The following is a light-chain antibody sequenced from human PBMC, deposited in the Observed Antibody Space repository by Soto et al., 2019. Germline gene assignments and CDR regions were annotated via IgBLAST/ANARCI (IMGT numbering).Light chain of an antibody. CDR1: SSDLGAYNY. CDR3: SSYSSNTIHWV. J-gene: IGLJ3*02. V-gene: IGLV2-14*01. CDR2: EVS. Sequence: QSVLTQPASVSGSPGQSITISCTGTSSDLGAYNYVSWYQQHPGKVPKLIIYEVSNRPSGVSHRFSGSKSGNTASLTISGLQDEDEADYYCSSYSSNTIHWVFGGGTKLTVL.